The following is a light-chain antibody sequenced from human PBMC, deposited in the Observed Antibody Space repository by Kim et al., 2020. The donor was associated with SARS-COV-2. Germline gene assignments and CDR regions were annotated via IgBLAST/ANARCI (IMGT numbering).Light chain of an antibody. CDR2: GRN. CDR3: NSRDNSAKVI. J-gene: IGLJ2*01. Sequence: SSELTQDSAVSVALGQIVRITCQGDNLRNYYATWYQHKPGQAPGLAIYGRNSRPSGVPDRFSGSTSGNTASLTITGAQAEDEADYYCNSRDNSAKVIFGGGTQLTVL. V-gene: IGLV3-19*01. CDR1: NLRNYY.